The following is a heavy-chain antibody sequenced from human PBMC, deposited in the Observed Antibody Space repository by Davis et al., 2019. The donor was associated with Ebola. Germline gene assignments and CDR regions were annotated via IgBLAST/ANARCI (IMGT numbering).Heavy chain of an antibody. Sequence: PSETLSLTCTVSGGSISSGGYYWSWIRQHPGKGLEWIGYIYYSGSTYYNPSLKSRVTISVDTSKNQFSLKLSSVTAADTAVYYCARGAWVFGVVTDYYFDYWGQGTLVTVSS. J-gene: IGHJ4*02. CDR3: ARGAWVFGVVTDYYFDY. D-gene: IGHD3-3*01. CDR1: GGSISSGGYY. CDR2: IYYSGST. V-gene: IGHV4-31*03.